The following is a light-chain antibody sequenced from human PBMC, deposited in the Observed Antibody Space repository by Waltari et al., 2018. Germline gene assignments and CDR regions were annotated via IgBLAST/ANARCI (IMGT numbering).Light chain of an antibody. Sequence: DIQMTQSPSTLSASVGDRVTITCRVSQSISDWLAWYQQKPGKAPKLLIYKASTLESGVPSRFSGSGSATEFTLTISSLQPDDFATYYCQQYNSYWTFGQGTKVEIK. CDR2: KAS. J-gene: IGKJ1*01. V-gene: IGKV1-5*03. CDR3: QQYNSYWT. CDR1: QSISDW.